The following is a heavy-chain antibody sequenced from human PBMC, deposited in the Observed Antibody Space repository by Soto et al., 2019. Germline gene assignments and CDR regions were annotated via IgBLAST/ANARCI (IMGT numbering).Heavy chain of an antibody. CDR3: TTDSRSEGGSGSYYSRFSLGFDN. CDR2: IKSKTDGGTT. CDR1: GFTFSNAC. Sequence: PGGSLSLSFAASGFTFSNACMTWGPQAPRKGLEWAGRIKSKTDGGTTDYAAPVKGRFTISRDDSKNTLYLQMNSLKTEDTAVYYCTTDSRSEGGSGSYYSRFSLGFDNWGEGTLVTVS. J-gene: IGHJ4*02. D-gene: IGHD3-10*01. V-gene: IGHV3-15*01.